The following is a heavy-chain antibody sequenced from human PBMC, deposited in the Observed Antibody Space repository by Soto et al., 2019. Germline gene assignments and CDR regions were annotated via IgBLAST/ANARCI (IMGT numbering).Heavy chain of an antibody. CDR1: GFTFNNYA. D-gene: IGHD3-16*01. CDR2: ISSGAEYT. CDR3: AKDGGGIYRRDDY. J-gene: IGHJ4*02. V-gene: IGHV3-23*01. Sequence: EVHLWVSGGGLVQPGGSLRLSCAASGFTFNNYAMSWVRQAPGKGLEWVSSISSGAEYTYYSDSVKGRFTISRDNSRNTVSLLMNSLRAEDTAVYYCAKDGGGIYRRDDYWGQGTQVTVSS.